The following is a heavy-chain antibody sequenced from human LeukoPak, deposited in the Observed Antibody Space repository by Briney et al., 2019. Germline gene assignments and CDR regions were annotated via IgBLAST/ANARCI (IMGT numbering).Heavy chain of an antibody. CDR1: GFTFSDAV. CDR2: ISSDSDVT. J-gene: IGHJ4*02. D-gene: IGHD2-15*01. Sequence: SGGSPRLSCAASGFTFSDAVMSWVRQAPGKGLEWVSAISSDSDVTYYAASVKGRFTISRDNSKSTVYLQMNSLRAEDAATYYCAKVGYCSSNCFRTHDYWGQGALVTVSS. V-gene: IGHV3-23*01. CDR3: AKVGYCSSNCFRTHDY.